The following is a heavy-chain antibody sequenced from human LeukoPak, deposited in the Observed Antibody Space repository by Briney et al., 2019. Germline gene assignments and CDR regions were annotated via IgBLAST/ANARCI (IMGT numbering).Heavy chain of an antibody. Sequence: ASVKVSCKVSGYRLNELSIHWVPQGPGKGLEWMGGFDPEEGKTIYAQKLQGRVSMTEDTSTDTAFMELRSLRSEDTAVYYCATNTYNGYAIDSWRQGTLITVSS. CDR3: ATNTYNGYAIDS. D-gene: IGHD5-12*01. CDR1: GYRLNELS. J-gene: IGHJ4*02. V-gene: IGHV1-24*01. CDR2: FDPEEGKT.